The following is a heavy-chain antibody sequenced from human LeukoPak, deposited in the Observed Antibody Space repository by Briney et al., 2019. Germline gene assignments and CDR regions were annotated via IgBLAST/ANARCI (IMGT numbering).Heavy chain of an antibody. V-gene: IGHV3-7*01. Sequence: GGSLRLSCAASGFTFSSYWMSWVRQAPGKGLEWVANIKQDGSEKYYVDSVKGRFTISRDNAKNSLYLQMNSLRAEDTAVYYCARDDGVVAATYLDYWGQGTLVTVSS. CDR2: IKQDGSEK. D-gene: IGHD2-15*01. CDR1: GFTFSSYW. CDR3: ARDDGVVAATYLDY. J-gene: IGHJ4*02.